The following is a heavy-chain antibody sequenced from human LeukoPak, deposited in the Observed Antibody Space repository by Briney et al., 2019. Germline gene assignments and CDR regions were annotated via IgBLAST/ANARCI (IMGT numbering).Heavy chain of an antibody. D-gene: IGHD6-6*01. V-gene: IGHV3-21*01. CDR2: ISSSSSYI. J-gene: IGHJ4*02. Sequence: PGGSLRLSCAASGFTFSSYSMNWVRQAPGKGLEWVSSISSSSSYIYYADSVKGRFTISRDNAKNSLYLQMNSLRAEDTAVYYCAREDGSSYYFDYWGQGTLVTVAS. CDR1: GFTFSSYS. CDR3: AREDGSSYYFDY.